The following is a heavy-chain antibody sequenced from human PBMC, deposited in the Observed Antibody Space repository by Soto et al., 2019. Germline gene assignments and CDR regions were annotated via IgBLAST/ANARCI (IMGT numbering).Heavy chain of an antibody. Sequence: GASLKISCKGSGYSFTSYWIGWVRQMPGKGLEWMGIIYPGDSDTRYSPSFQGQVTISADKSISTAYLQWSSLKASDTAMYYCARRAAYYYGSGSYYQSYGMDVWGQGTTVTVSS. CDR3: ARRAAYYYGSGSYYQSYGMDV. CDR2: IYPGDSDT. CDR1: GYSFTSYW. J-gene: IGHJ6*02. D-gene: IGHD3-10*01. V-gene: IGHV5-51*01.